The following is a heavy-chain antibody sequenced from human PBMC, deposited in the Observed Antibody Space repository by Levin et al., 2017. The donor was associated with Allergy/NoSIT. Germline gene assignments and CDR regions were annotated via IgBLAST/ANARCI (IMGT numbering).Heavy chain of an antibody. CDR2: IWYDGSNK. Sequence: GGSLRLSCAASGFTFSSYGMHWVRQAPGKGLEWVAVIWYDGSNKYYADSVKGRFTISRDNSKNTLYLQMNSLRAEDTAVYYCARDPSYGYFDYWGQGTLVTVSS. CDR1: GFTFSSYG. J-gene: IGHJ4*02. D-gene: IGHD5-18*01. CDR3: ARDPSYGYFDY. V-gene: IGHV3-33*01.